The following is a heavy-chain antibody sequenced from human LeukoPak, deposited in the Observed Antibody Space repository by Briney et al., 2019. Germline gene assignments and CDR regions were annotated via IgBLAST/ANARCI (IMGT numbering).Heavy chain of an antibody. D-gene: IGHD5-12*01. V-gene: IGHV1-46*01. CDR1: GYTFTSYY. CDR3: ARDAFSGYGDS. Sequence: RASVKVSCKASGYTFTSYYLHWVRQAPGQGLEWKGIINPNGGSTTYAQRFYGRVTMTSDMSTSTVYMEVASLRSEDTAVYYCARDAFSGYGDSWGQGTLVTVSS. CDR2: INPNGGST. J-gene: IGHJ4*02.